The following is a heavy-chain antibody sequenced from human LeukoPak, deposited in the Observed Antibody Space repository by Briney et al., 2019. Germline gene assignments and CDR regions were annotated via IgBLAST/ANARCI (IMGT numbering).Heavy chain of an antibody. V-gene: IGHV3-21*01. CDR3: ARGGDGYNYRGDY. CDR1: GFTFSSYS. D-gene: IGHD5-24*01. CDR2: ISSSSSYI. Sequence: GGSLRLSCAASGFTFSSYSMDWVRQAPGKGLEWVSSISSSSSYIYYADSVKGRFTISRDNAKNSLYLQMNSLRAEDTAVYYCARGGDGYNYRGDYWGQGTLVTVSS. J-gene: IGHJ4*02.